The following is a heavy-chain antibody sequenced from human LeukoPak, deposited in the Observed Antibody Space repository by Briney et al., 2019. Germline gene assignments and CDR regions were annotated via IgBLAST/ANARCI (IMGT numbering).Heavy chain of an antibody. D-gene: IGHD6-6*01. J-gene: IGHJ4*02. CDR1: GYTFTSYD. CDR3: ARLSSIAARLDY. CDR2: MNPNSGNT. Sequence: ASVKVSCTASGYTFTSYDINWVRQATGQGLEWMGWMNPNSGNTGYAQKFQGRVTMTRNTSISTAYMELSSLRSEDTAVYYCARLSSIAARLDYWGQGTLVTVSS. V-gene: IGHV1-8*01.